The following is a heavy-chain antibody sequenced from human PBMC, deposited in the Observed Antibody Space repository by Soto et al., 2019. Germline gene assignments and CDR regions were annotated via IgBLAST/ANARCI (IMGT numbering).Heavy chain of an antibody. J-gene: IGHJ4*02. Sequence: EVQLVESGGGLVQPGGSLRLSCAASGFSFNRYCMSWVRQAPGKGLEWVSSIRAGGGRTYFADSVKGQFTISRDSAENSLYLQMNSLRGEDTAMYYCVKEECSDCYLGIWGQGALVTVSS. CDR1: GFSFNRYC. CDR2: IRAGGGRT. CDR3: VKEECSDCYLGI. D-gene: IGHD2-15*01. V-gene: IGHV3-7*03.